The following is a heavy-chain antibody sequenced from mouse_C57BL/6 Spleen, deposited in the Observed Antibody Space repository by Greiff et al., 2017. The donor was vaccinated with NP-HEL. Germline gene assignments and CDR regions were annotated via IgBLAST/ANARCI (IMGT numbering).Heavy chain of an antibody. CDR2: ISSGGDYI. CDR1: GFTFSSYA. J-gene: IGHJ4*01. V-gene: IGHV5-9-1*02. D-gene: IGHD2-3*01. CDR3: TRGTDGYSVMDY. Sequence: EVMLVESGEGLVKPGGSLKLSCAASGFTFSSYAMSWVRQTPEKRLEWVAYISSGGDYIYYADTVKGRFTISRDNARNTLYLQMSSLKCEDTAMYYCTRGTDGYSVMDYWGQGTSVTVSS.